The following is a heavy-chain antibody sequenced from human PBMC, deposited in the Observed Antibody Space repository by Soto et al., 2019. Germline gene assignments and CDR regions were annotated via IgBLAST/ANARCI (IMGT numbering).Heavy chain of an antibody. CDR2: ISWDGGST. V-gene: IGHV3-43*01. J-gene: IGHJ6*02. Sequence: PGGSLRLSCAASGFTFDDYTMHWVRQAPGKGLEWVSLISWDGGSTYYADSVKGRFTISRDNSKNSLYLQMNSLRTEDTALYYCAKDKYSGSYWRGNYYGMDVWGQGTTVTVSS. CDR3: AKDKYSGSYWRGNYYGMDV. CDR1: GFTFDDYT. D-gene: IGHD1-26*01.